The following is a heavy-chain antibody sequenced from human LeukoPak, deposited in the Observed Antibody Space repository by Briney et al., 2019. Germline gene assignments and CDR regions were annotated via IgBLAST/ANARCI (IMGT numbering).Heavy chain of an antibody. D-gene: IGHD3-22*01. Sequence: ASVKVSCKASGYTFTSYDSNWVRQATGQGREWMRWMKPNMGDTGYAQKFQGRVTMTRSTSISTAYMEMSSLTSDDTAVYYCAPGGDYYSDPSGPRVWGQGTLVTVSS. J-gene: IGHJ4*02. CDR1: GYTFTSYD. CDR2: MKPNMGDT. V-gene: IGHV1-8*01. CDR3: APGGDYYSDPSGPRV.